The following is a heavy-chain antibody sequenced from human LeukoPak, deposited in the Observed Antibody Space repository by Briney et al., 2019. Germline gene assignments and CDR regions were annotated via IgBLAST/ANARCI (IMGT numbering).Heavy chain of an antibody. CDR3: AGGFDSNPDY. Sequence: KSSETLSLTCTVTGGSISSYYWSWIRQSPGKGLEWIGYIFYSGRTNYNPSLKSRVTISIDTSKNHFSLKLSAVTAADTAVYYCAGGFDSNPDYWGQGTLVTVSS. D-gene: IGHD3-16*01. CDR2: IFYSGRT. V-gene: IGHV4-59*01. CDR1: GGSISSYY. J-gene: IGHJ4*02.